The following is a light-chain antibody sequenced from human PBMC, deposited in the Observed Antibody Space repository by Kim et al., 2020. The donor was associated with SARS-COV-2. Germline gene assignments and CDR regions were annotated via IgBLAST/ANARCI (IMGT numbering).Light chain of an antibody. CDR2: RDS. J-gene: IGLJ2*01. Sequence: SVALGQTARITCGGKSIGSINVHWYQQKPGQAPVLVIYRDSNRPSGIPERFSGSNSGNTATLTISRAQAGDEADYYCQVWDSSTVVFGGGTQLTVL. V-gene: IGLV3-9*01. CDR3: QVWDSSTVV. CDR1: SIGSIN.